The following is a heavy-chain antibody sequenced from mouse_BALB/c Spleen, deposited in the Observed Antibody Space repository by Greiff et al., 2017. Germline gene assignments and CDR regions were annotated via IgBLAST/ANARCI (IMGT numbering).Heavy chain of an antibody. CDR2: INPYNDGT. Sequence: EVQVVESGPELVKPGASVKMSCKASGYTFTSYVMHWVKQKPGQGLEWIGYINPYNDGTKYNEKFKGKATLTSDKSSSTAYMELSSLTSEDSAVYYCARSRGTAERDYFDYWGQGTTLTVSS. V-gene: IGHV1-14*01. CDR3: ARSRGTAERDYFDY. J-gene: IGHJ2*01. CDR1: GYTFTSYV. D-gene: IGHD1-2*01.